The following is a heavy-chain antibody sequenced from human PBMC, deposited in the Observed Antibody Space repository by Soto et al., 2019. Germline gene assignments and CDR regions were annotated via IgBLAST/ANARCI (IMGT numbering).Heavy chain of an antibody. CDR2: IIPIFGTA. CDR1: GGTFSSYA. V-gene: IGHV1-69*13. Sequence: SVKVSCKASGGTFSSYAISWVRQAPGQGLEWMGGIIPIFGTANYAQKFQGRVTITADESTSTAYMELSSLRSEDTAVYYCARPVEPYYYYYGMDVWGQGTTVTVSS. J-gene: IGHJ6*02. CDR3: ARPVEPYYYYYGMDV.